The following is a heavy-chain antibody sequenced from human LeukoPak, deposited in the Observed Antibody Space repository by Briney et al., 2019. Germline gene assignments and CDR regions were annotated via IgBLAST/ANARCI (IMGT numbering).Heavy chain of an antibody. V-gene: IGHV4-34*01. D-gene: IGHD3-10*01. J-gene: IGHJ4*02. CDR1: GWCFRGYY. CDR3: ARGGPFSLHYYASGSYFY. CDR2: INPSGST. Sequence: SETLPLTCAVYGWCFRGYYLSWIRPIPQPPGKGLEWIRQINPSGSTNYNPSLKSRVTMSVDTSKNQFSLKVSSVTAADTAVYYCARGGPFSLHYYASGSYFYRGQGTLVTVSS.